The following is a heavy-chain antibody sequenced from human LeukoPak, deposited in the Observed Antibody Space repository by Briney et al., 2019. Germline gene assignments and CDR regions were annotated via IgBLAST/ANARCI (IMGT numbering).Heavy chain of an antibody. CDR2: ISWNSGSI. D-gene: IGHD5-18*01. Sequence: GGSLRLSCAASGFTFDDYAMHWVRQAPGKGLEWVSGISWNSGSIGYADSVKGRFTISRDNAKNSLYLQMNSLRAEDTALYYCAKARGYSYGYTLDYWGRGTLVTVS. V-gene: IGHV3-9*01. CDR3: AKARGYSYGYTLDY. J-gene: IGHJ4*02. CDR1: GFTFDDYA.